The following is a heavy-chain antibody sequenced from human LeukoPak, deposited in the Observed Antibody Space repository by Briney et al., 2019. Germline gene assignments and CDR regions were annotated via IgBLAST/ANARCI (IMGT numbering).Heavy chain of an antibody. CDR1: GYSISSGYY. CDR2: IYHSGST. V-gene: IGHV4-38-2*01. CDR3: ARHGRGSITIFSGFDY. J-gene: IGHJ4*02. D-gene: IGHD3-3*01. Sequence: PPETLSLTCAVSGYSISSGYYWGWIRQPPGKGLEWIGSIYHSGSTYYNPSLKSRVTISVDTSKNQFSLKLSSVTAADTAVYYCARHGRGSITIFSGFDYWGQGTLVTVSS.